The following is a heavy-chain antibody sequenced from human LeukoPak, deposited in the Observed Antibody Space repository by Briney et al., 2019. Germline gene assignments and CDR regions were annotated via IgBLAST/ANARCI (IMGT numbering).Heavy chain of an antibody. Sequence: PSETLSLTCTVSGGSISTYYWSWIRQPPGKGLEWIGYIYYSGSTNYNPSLKSRVTISVDTSKNQFSLKLSSVTAADTAVYYCARDGGNEWFDPWGQGTLVTVSS. V-gene: IGHV4-59*01. CDR3: ARDGGNEWFDP. D-gene: IGHD4-23*01. J-gene: IGHJ5*02. CDR2: IYYSGST. CDR1: GGSISTYY.